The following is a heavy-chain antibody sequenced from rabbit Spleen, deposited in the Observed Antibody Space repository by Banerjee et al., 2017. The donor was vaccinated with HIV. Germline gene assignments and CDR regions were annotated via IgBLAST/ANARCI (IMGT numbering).Heavy chain of an antibody. Sequence: QSLEESGGDLVKPGASLTLTCTASGFSFSSSYWICWVRQAPGKGLEWIGCIYTGDGSTYYASWAKGRFTISKTSSTTVTLQMTSLTVADTATYLCARASNGWNYGMDLWGPGTLVTVS. CDR1: GFSFSSSYW. CDR2: IYTGDGST. J-gene: IGHJ6*01. V-gene: IGHV1S40*01. D-gene: IGHD4-1*01. CDR3: ARASNGWNYGMDL.